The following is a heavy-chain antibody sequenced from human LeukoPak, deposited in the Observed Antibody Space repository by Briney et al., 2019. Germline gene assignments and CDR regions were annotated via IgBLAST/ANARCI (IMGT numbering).Heavy chain of an antibody. Sequence: ASVKVSCKASGYTFTNNFMHWVRQAPGQGLEWMGIINPSGGSTSYAQKFQGRVTMTRDTSTSTVYMELSSLRSEDTAVYYCARESYGEEDNWGQGTLVTVSS. D-gene: IGHD4-17*01. CDR1: GYTFTNNF. CDR2: INPSGGST. CDR3: ARESYGEEDN. V-gene: IGHV1-46*01. J-gene: IGHJ4*02.